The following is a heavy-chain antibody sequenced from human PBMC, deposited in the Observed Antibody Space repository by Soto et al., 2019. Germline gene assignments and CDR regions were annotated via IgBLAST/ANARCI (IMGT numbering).Heavy chain of an antibody. Sequence: ASVKVSCKASGYIFTTFGISWVRQAPGQGLEWMGWISTSNGDTKYAREVQGRVTMSTDTTTSTAYMELSSLKSDDTAVYYCAREYCVTTSCYGVDYWGQGILVTVSS. CDR2: ISTSNGDT. CDR1: GYIFTTFG. V-gene: IGHV1-18*01. CDR3: AREYCVTTSCYGVDY. D-gene: IGHD2-2*01. J-gene: IGHJ4*02.